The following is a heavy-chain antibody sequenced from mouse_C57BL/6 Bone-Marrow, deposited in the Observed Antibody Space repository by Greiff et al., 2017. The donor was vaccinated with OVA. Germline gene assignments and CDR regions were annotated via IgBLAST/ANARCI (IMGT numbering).Heavy chain of an antibody. CDR3: ARGHYYGSSYGWFAY. Sequence: QVHVKQSGPELVKPGASVKISCKASGYAFSSSWMNWVKQRPGKGLEWIGRIYPGDGDTNYNGKFKGKATLTADKSSSTAYMQLSSLTSEDSAVYFCARGHYYGSSYGWFAYWGQGTLVTVSA. CDR2: IYPGDGDT. D-gene: IGHD1-1*01. J-gene: IGHJ3*01. CDR1: GYAFSSSW. V-gene: IGHV1-82*01.